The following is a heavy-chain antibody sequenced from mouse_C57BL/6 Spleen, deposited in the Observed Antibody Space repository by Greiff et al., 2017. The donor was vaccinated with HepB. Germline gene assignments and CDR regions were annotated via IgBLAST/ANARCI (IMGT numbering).Heavy chain of an antibody. J-gene: IGHJ1*03. CDR1: GFTFSDYY. CDR2: INYDGSST. V-gene: IGHV5-16*01. CDR3: ARGGTGTYFDV. Sequence: EVKLMESEGGLVQPGSSMKLSCTASGFTFSDYYMAWVRQVPEKGLEWVANINYDGSSTYYLDSLKSRFIISRDNAKNILYLQMSSLKSEDTATYYCARGGTGTYFDVWGTGTTVTVSS. D-gene: IGHD4-1*01.